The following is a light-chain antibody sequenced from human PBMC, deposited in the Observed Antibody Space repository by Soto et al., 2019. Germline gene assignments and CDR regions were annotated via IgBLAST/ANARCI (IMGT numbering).Light chain of an antibody. CDR2: GAS. J-gene: IGKJ1*01. CDR1: QSVSSSY. CDR3: QQYVRSPWT. V-gene: IGKV3-20*01. Sequence: EIVLTQSPGTLSLSPGERATLSCRASQSVSSSYLAWYQQKPGQAPRLLIYGASSRAEGISDRVSGSGSGTDFILTIRRLEPEDFAVYYCQQYVRSPWTFGQGTKVEIK.